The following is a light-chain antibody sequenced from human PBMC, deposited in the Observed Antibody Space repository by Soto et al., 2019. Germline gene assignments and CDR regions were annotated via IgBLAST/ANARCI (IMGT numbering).Light chain of an antibody. CDR2: WAS. V-gene: IGKV4-1*01. J-gene: IGKJ4*01. CDR3: QQYYITPPTT. Sequence: DIVMTQSPASLAVSLGERATINCKSSQSVLYSSNNKNYLAWYQQKPGQPPKLLIYWASTRESGVPDRFSGSGSGTDFTLTISSLQAEDVAVYYCQQYYITPPTTFGGGTKVEIK. CDR1: QSVLYSSNNKNY.